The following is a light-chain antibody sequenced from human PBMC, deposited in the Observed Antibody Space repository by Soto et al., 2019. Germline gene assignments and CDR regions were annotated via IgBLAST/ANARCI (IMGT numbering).Light chain of an antibody. J-gene: IGLJ3*02. CDR3: GSKAGSDKHVV. CDR2: EVT. V-gene: IGLV2-8*01. CDR1: SSDIRDSNY. Sequence: QSVLSQPPSASGSLGQSVTISCSGISSDIRDSNYVSWYQQHPGKAPNLVVSEVTKRPSGVPDRFSGSRSGTTAFLTISGLQTEDEADYYCGSKAGSDKHVVFGAGTKLTVL.